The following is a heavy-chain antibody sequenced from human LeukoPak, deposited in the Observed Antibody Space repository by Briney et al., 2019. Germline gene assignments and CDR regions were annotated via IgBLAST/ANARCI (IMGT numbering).Heavy chain of an antibody. CDR1: GGSISSYY. CDR3: ATSPRITAGGALDI. Sequence: PSETLSLTCTVSGGSISSYYWSWIWQPPGKGLEWIGYIYYSGSTNYNPSLKSRVTISVDTSKNQFSLKLSSVTAADTAFYYCATSPRITAGGALDIWGQGTMVTVSS. CDR2: IYYSGST. J-gene: IGHJ3*02. V-gene: IGHV4-59*01. D-gene: IGHD3-10*01.